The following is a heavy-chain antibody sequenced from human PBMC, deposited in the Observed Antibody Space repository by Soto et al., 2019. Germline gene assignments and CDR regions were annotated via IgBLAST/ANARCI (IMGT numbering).Heavy chain of an antibody. J-gene: IGHJ6*02. D-gene: IGHD5-18*01. V-gene: IGHV3-21*01. CDR1: GFTFSCYS. CDR3: ARVGGYSNYGMDV. Sequence: GGSLRLSCAASGFTFSCYSMNWVRQAPGKGLEWVSSISSSSSYIYYADSVKGRFTISRDNAKNSLYLQMNSLRAEDTAVYYCARVGGYSNYGMDVWGQGTTVTVSS. CDR2: ISSSSSYI.